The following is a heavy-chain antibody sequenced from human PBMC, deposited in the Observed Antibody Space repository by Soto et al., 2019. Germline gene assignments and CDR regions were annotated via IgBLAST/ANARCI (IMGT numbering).Heavy chain of an antibody. Sequence: QVQLVESGGGVVQPGRSLRLSCAASGFTFSSYGMHWVRQAPGKGLEWVAVIWYDGSNKYYADSVKGRFTISRDNSKNTLYLQMNRLRAEDTAVYYCARDCSGGSCYSNYYYGMDVWGQGTTVTVSS. CDR1: GFTFSSYG. CDR3: ARDCSGGSCYSNYYYGMDV. V-gene: IGHV3-33*01. CDR2: IWYDGSNK. J-gene: IGHJ6*02. D-gene: IGHD2-15*01.